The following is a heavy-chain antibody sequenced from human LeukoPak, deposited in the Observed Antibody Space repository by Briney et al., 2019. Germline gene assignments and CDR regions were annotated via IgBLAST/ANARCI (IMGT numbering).Heavy chain of an antibody. J-gene: IGHJ4*02. D-gene: IGHD6-19*01. V-gene: IGHV4-39*01. CDR1: GGSIRMSTYY. CDR3: VTNGTVTVAGTKFNYFDY. Sequence: SSETLSLTCTVSGGSIRMSTYYWGSVRQPPGKGLEWIVSIYHSGSTHYNPSLRSRVTMSVDTSKNQFTLKVTAVTAADTAVYYCVTNGTVTVAGTKFNYFDYWGQGALVTVSS. CDR2: IYHSGST.